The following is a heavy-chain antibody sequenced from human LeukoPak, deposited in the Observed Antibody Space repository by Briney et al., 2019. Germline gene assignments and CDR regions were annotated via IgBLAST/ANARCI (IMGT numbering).Heavy chain of an antibody. V-gene: IGHV3-48*04. CDR1: GFTFSSYG. CDR2: ISSSSRII. CDR3: AKETSSYWFDP. D-gene: IGHD3-16*02. J-gene: IGHJ5*02. Sequence: GGSLRLSCEASGFTFSSYGMNWVRQAPGKGLEWISYISSSSRIIYYADSVKGRFTISRDNAKNSLYLQMNSLRGEDTAVYYCAKETSSYWFDPWGQGILVTVSS.